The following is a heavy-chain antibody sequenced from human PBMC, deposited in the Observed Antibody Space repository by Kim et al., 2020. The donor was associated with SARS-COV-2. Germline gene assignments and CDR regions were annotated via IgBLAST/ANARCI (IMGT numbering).Heavy chain of an antibody. J-gene: IGHJ4*02. Sequence: SETLSLTCTVSGGSISSSSYYWGWIRQPPGKGLEWIGSIYYSGSTYYNPSLKSRVTISVDTSKNQFSLKLSSVTAADTAVYYCARLPDYYDSNGAWEDYWGQGTLVTVSS. D-gene: IGHD3-22*01. CDR1: GGSISSSSYY. V-gene: IGHV4-39*01. CDR3: ARLPDYYDSNGAWEDY. CDR2: IYYSGST.